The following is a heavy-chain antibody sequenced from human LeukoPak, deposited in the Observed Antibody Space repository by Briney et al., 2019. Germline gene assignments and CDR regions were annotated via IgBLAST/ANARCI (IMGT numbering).Heavy chain of an antibody. D-gene: IGHD2-2*01. CDR1: RFTFSSYA. CDR2: ISYDGSNK. CDR3: AREGYCSSTSCQHDY. J-gene: IGHJ4*02. Sequence: GGSLRLSCAASRFTFSSYAMHWVRQAPGKGLEWVALISYDGSNKYYADSVKGRFTISRDNAKNSLYLQMNSLRAEDTAVYYCAREGYCSSTSCQHDYWGQGTLVTVSS. V-gene: IGHV3-30-3*01.